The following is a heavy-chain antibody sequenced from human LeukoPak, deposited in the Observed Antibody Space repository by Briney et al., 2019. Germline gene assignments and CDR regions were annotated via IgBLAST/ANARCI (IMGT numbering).Heavy chain of an antibody. V-gene: IGHV4-4*07. CDR2: IYTSGST. J-gene: IGHJ4*02. Sequence: SETLSLTCTVSGGSISSYYWSWIRQPAGKGLEWIGRIYTSGSTNYNPSLKSRVTMSVDTSKNQFSLKLSSVTAADTAVYYCATLQDATSGSYRDYWGQGTLVTVSS. CDR3: ATLQDATSGSYRDY. D-gene: IGHD1-26*01. CDR1: GGSISSYY.